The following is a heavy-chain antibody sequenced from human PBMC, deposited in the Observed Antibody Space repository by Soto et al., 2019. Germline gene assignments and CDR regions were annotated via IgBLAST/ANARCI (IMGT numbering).Heavy chain of an antibody. V-gene: IGHV4-39*01. J-gene: IGHJ6*02. Sequence: SEPLSLTCTLSGGSISSSNYYWGWIRQPPGKGLEWIGSIYYSGSTYYNPSLKSRVTISVDTSKNQFSLKLSSVTAVDTAVYYCASQASPYYYYGMDVWGQGTTVT. CDR2: IYYSGST. CDR3: ASQASPYYYYGMDV. CDR1: GGSISSSNYY.